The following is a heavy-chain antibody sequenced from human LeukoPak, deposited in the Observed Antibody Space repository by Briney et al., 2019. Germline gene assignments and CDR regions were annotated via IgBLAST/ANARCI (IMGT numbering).Heavy chain of an antibody. Sequence: GGSLRLSCVASGFTFSGYGIHWVRQAPGKGLEWVSYISSSGSTIYYADSVKGRFTISRDNAKNSLYLQMNSLRAEDTAVYYCARVSYSRDEIDYWGQGTLVTVSS. CDR3: ARVSYSRDEIDY. V-gene: IGHV3-48*04. CDR2: ISSSGSTI. CDR1: GFTFSGYG. D-gene: IGHD6-13*01. J-gene: IGHJ4*02.